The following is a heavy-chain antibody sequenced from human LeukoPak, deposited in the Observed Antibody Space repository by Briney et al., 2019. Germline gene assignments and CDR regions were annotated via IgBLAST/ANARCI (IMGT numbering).Heavy chain of an antibody. CDR1: GGSISSYY. J-gene: IGHJ5*02. V-gene: IGHV4-59*08. CDR3: ARLSENWFDP. Sequence: SETLSLTCTVSGGSISSYYWSWIRQPPGKGLEWIGYIYYSGSTNYNPSLKSRVTISVDTSKNQFSLRLSSVTAADTAVYYCARLSENWFDPWGQGTLVTVSS. CDR2: IYYSGST.